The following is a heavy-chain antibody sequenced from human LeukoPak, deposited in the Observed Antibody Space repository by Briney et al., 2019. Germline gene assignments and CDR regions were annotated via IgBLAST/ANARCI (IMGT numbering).Heavy chain of an antibody. V-gene: IGHV1-24*01. D-gene: IGHD3-10*01. CDR2: FDPEDGET. Sequence: ASVKVSCKVSGYTLTELSMHWVRQAPGKGLEWMGGFDPEDGETICAQKFQGRVTMTEDTSTDTAYMELSSLRSEDTAVYYCATGHGSGSYYNDYGMDVWGQGTTVTVSS. J-gene: IGHJ6*02. CDR3: ATGHGSGSYYNDYGMDV. CDR1: GYTLTELS.